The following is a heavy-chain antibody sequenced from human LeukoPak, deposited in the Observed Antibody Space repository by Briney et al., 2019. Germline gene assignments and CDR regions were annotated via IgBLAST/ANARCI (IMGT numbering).Heavy chain of an antibody. CDR3: AREGMYSSSSYFDY. CDR1: GGSISSYY. D-gene: IGHD6-6*01. V-gene: IGHV4-59*01. Sequence: SETLSLTCTVPGGSISSYYWSWIRQPPGKGLEWIGYIYHSGSTNYNPSLKSRVTISVDTSKNQFSLRLSSVTAADTAVYYCAREGMYSSSSYFDYWGQGTLVTVSS. CDR2: IYHSGST. J-gene: IGHJ4*02.